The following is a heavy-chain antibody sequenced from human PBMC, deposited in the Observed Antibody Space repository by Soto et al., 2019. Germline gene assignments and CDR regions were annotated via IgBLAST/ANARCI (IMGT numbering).Heavy chain of an antibody. CDR1: GYTFSDYY. D-gene: IGHD3-16*01. Sequence: PGGSLRLSCAASGYTFSDYYMSWIRQAPGKGLEWISYIDTSGTKIYYADSVKGRFTITRDNAKNSLYLEMNSLRDEDTAVDYCASHYVLSIDYLSPLDYQDQRTLFSVSS. V-gene: IGHV3-11*01. J-gene: IGHJ4*02. CDR3: ASHYVLSIDYLSPLDY. CDR2: IDTSGTKI.